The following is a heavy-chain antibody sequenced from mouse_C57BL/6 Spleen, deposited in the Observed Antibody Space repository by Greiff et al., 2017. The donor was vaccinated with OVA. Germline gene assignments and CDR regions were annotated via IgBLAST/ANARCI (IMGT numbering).Heavy chain of an antibody. CDR2: INPGSGGT. Sequence: QVQLKESGAELVRPGTSVKVSCKASGYTFTNYLIEWVKQRPGQGLEWIGVINPGSGGTNYNEKLKGKATLTADTSSSTAYMQLSSLTSEDSAVYFCAREGVNYVSSLGYFDVWGTGPTVTVSS. V-gene: IGHV1-54*01. CDR1: GYTFTNYL. J-gene: IGHJ1*03. D-gene: IGHD1-1*01. CDR3: AREGVNYVSSLGYFDV.